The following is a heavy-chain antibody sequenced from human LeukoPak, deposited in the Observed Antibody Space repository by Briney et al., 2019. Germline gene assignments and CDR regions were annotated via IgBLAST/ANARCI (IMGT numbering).Heavy chain of an antibody. CDR3: AKATGERHY. CDR1: GFTFSSYC. V-gene: IGHV3-23*01. D-gene: IGHD7-27*01. Sequence: GGSLRLSCVASGFTFSSYCMSWVRQAPGKGLEWVSAISGSGGTTYYADSVQGRFTISRDNSKSTLYLQMHSLRAEDTAVYYCAKATGERHYWGQGTLVTVSS. J-gene: IGHJ4*02. CDR2: ISGSGGTT.